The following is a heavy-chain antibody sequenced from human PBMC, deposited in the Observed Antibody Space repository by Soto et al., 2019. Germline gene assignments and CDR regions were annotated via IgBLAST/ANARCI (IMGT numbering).Heavy chain of an antibody. CDR3: ARESSGYPDS. CDR1: GFSFSVYS. Sequence: EVQLVESGGGLVQPGGSLRLSCAASGFSFSVYSMNWVRQAPGKWLEWVSYISGSSSTIYYADSVKGRFTISRDNAKNSLYLQLSSLRDEDTAIYYCARESSGYPDSWGQGTLVTVPS. J-gene: IGHJ4*02. D-gene: IGHD3-22*01. CDR2: ISGSSSTI. V-gene: IGHV3-48*02.